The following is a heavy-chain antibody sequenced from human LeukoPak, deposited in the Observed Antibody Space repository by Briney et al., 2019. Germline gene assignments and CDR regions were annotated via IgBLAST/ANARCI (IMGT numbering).Heavy chain of an antibody. Sequence: PGGSLRLSCAASGFTFSSYAMHWVRQAPGKGLEWVAVISYDGSNKYYADSVKGRFTISRDNSKNTLYLQMNSLRAEDTAVYYCAREDTPESWGPFYYYYYYGMDVWGQGTTVTVSS. CDR2: ISYDGSNK. CDR3: AREDTPESWGPFYYYYYYGMDV. V-gene: IGHV3-30*04. D-gene: IGHD1-14*01. CDR1: GFTFSSYA. J-gene: IGHJ6*02.